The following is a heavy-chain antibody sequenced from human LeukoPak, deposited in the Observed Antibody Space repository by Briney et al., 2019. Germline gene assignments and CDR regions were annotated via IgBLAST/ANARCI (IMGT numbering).Heavy chain of an antibody. CDR1: GFTVSSNY. Sequence: GGSLRLSCAASGFTVSSNYMSWVRQAPGKGLEWVSVIYSGGSTYYADSVKGRFTISRDNAKNSLYLQMNSLRAEDTAVYYCARDNRPKWEPTHFDYWGQGTLVTVSS. D-gene: IGHD1-26*01. CDR2: IYSGGST. V-gene: IGHV3-53*01. CDR3: ARDNRPKWEPTHFDY. J-gene: IGHJ4*02.